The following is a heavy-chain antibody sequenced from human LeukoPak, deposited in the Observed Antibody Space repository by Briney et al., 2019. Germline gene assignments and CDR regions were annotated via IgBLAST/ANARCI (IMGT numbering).Heavy chain of an antibody. CDR1: GFTFTSYW. D-gene: IGHD2/OR15-2a*01. CDR2: INTEGSRT. Sequence: GGSLRLSCAASGFTFTSYWVHWVRQAPGKGLVWVSRINTEGSRTSYADSVKGRFTISRDNAKNTLYLQMNSLRAEDTAVYYCAKNIPLEDDWGQGTLVTVSS. V-gene: IGHV3-74*01. J-gene: IGHJ4*02. CDR3: AKNIPLEDD.